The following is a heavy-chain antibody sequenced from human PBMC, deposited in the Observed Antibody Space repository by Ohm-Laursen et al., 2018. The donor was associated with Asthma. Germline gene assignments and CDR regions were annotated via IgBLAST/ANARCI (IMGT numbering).Heavy chain of an antibody. CDR1: GFTFDDYA. CDR2: ISWNSGSI. V-gene: IGHV3-9*01. CDR3: ARARSGSSYDY. D-gene: IGHD1-26*01. Sequence: SLRLSCTASGFTFDDYAMHWVRQAPGKGLEWVSGISWNSGSIGYADSVKGRFTISRDNAKNSLYLQMNGLRAEDTAVYYCARARSGSSYDYWGQGTLVTVSS. J-gene: IGHJ4*02.